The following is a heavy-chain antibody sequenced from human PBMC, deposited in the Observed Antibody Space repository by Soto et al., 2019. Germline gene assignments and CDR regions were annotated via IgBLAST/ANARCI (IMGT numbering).Heavy chain of an antibody. Sequence: PXQSLPRPCAVACRSISDTNYYWGWIRQPLGKVLEWIVSISYSGNSYYSPSLKSRVTMSVDTSKNQFSLELSSVTDADTAVYYCARRGASIAATGLSSGFGGSGQGTLVTVSS. CDR3: ARRGASIAATGLSSGFGG. J-gene: IGHJ5*02. V-gene: IGHV4-39*01. D-gene: IGHD6-13*01. CDR1: CRSISDTNYY. CDR2: ISYSGNS.